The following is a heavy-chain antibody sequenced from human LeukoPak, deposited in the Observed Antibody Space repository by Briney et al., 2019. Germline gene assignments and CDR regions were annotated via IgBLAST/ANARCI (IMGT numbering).Heavy chain of an antibody. CDR3: AKGIHYYYDSSGYLDY. V-gene: IGHV3-23*01. D-gene: IGHD3-22*01. Sequence: GGTLRLSCEASGFSFSSYGMSWVRQAPGEGLEWVSGFSASDGSRYYADSVKGRFTISRDNSKNTLYLQMNSLRAEDTAVYYCAKGIHYYYDSSGYLDYWGQGTLVTVSS. CDR1: GFSFSSYG. J-gene: IGHJ4*02. CDR2: FSASDGSR.